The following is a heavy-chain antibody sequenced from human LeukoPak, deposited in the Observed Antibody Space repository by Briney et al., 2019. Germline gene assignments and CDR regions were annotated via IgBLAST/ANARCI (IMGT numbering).Heavy chain of an antibody. J-gene: IGHJ4*02. CDR2: IYYSGST. V-gene: IGHV4-39*01. D-gene: IGHD6-6*01. CDR1: GGSISSSSYY. Sequence: SETLSLTCTVSGGSISSSSYYWGWIRQPPGKGLEWIGGIYYSGSTYYNPSLKSRVTISVDTSKNQFSLKLSSVTAADTAVYYCARRGVGYSSSSGDDYWGQGTLVTVSS. CDR3: ARRGVGYSSSSGDDY.